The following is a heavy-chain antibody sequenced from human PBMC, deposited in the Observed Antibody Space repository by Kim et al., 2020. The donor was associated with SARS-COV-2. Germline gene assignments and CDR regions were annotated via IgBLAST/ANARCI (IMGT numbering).Heavy chain of an antibody. CDR1: GGTFSSYA. CDR3: AGGRARAVAYYYYGMDV. CDR2: IIPIFGTA. J-gene: IGHJ6*02. V-gene: IGHV1-69*13. D-gene: IGHD6-19*01. Sequence: SVKVSCKASGGTFSSYAISWVRQAPGQGLEWMGGIIPIFGTANYAQKFQGRVTITADESTSTAYMELSSLRSEDTAVYYCAGGRARAVAYYYYGMDVWGQGTTVTVSS.